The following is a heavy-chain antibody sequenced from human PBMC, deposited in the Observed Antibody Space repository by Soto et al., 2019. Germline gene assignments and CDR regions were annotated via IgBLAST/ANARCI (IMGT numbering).Heavy chain of an antibody. J-gene: IGHJ4*02. CDR2: IIPMFAAS. V-gene: IGHV1-69*01. D-gene: IGHD2-15*01. CDR1: GGSFSDFA. CDR3: ARGGIEAVPAALSSYHDYTNYRFDS. Sequence: QVQLAQSGAEVRKPGSSVKVSCGASGGSFSDFAFSWVRQAPGQGLEWMGGIIPMFAASKYAQRFQDRVTITADESTNTVYLALSSLTSDDTATYYCARGGIEAVPAALSSYHDYTNYRFDSWGQGTLVTVSS.